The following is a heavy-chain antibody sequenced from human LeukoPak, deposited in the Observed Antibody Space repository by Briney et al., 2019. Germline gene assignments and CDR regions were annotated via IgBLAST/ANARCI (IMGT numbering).Heavy chain of an antibody. CDR2: INPNSGGT. V-gene: IGHV1-2*02. J-gene: IGHJ4*02. D-gene: IGHD4-17*01. CDR3: ARGDYGDYGGVDY. Sequence: ASVNVSCKASGYTFTGYYMHWVRQAPGQGLEWMGWINPNSGGTNYAQKFQGRVTMTRDTSISTAYMELSRLRSDDTAVYYCARGDYGDYGGVDYWGQGTLVTVSS. CDR1: GYTFTGYY.